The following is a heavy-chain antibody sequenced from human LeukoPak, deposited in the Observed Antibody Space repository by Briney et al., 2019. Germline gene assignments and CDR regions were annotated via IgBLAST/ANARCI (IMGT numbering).Heavy chain of an antibody. Sequence: ASVKVSCKASGYTFTGYYMHWVRQAPGQGLEWMGWINPNSGGTNYAQKFQGRVTMTRDTSISTAYMELSRLRSDDTAVYYCATSIAAAGDYYYYYYMDVWGKGTTVTIPS. V-gene: IGHV1-2*02. J-gene: IGHJ6*03. CDR2: INPNSGGT. D-gene: IGHD6-13*01. CDR1: GYTFTGYY. CDR3: ATSIAAAGDYYYYYYMDV.